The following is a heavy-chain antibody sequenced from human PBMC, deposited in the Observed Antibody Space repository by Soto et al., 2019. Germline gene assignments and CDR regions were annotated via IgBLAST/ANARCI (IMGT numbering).Heavy chain of an antibody. D-gene: IGHD5-12*01. CDR3: ARSGLISGYDLVHFDY. Sequence: GGSLRLSCAASGFTVSSNYMSWVRQAPGKGLEWVSVIYSGGSTYYADSVKGRFTISRDNSKNTLYLQMNSLRAEDTAEYYCARSGLISGYDLVHFDYWGQGTLVTVSS. J-gene: IGHJ4*02. CDR2: IYSGGST. V-gene: IGHV3-53*01. CDR1: GFTVSSNY.